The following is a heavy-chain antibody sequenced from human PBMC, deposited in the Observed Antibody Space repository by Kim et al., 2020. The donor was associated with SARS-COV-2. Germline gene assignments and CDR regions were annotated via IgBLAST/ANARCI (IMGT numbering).Heavy chain of an antibody. J-gene: IGHJ5*02. Sequence: ASVKVSCKASGYTFTSYAMHWVRQAPGQRLEWMGWINAGNGNTKYSQKFQGRVTITRDTSASTAYMELSSLRSEDTAVYYCARDQFGWFGELALFDPWGQRTLVTVSS. D-gene: IGHD3-10*01. V-gene: IGHV1-3*01. CDR1: GYTFTSYA. CDR3: ARDQFGWFGELALFDP. CDR2: INAGNGNT.